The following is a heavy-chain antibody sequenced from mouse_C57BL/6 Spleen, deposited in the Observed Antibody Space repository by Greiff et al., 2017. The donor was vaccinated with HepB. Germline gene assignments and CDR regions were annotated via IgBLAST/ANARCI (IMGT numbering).Heavy chain of an antibody. CDR2: IDPETGGT. CDR1: GYTFTDYE. D-gene: IGHD1-3*01. V-gene: IGHV1-15*01. CDR3: TRKCYYWYVDV. Sequence: QVQLQQSGAELVRPGASVTLSCKASGYTFTDYEMHWVKQTPVHGLEWIGAIDPETGGTAYNQKFKGKAILTADKSSSTAYMELRSLTSEDSAVYYSTRKCYYWYVDVWGTGTTVTVSS. J-gene: IGHJ1*03.